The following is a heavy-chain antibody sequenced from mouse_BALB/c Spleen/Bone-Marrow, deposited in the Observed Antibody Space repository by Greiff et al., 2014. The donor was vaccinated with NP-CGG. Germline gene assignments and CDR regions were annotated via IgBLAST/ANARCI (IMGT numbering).Heavy chain of an antibody. CDR1: GYTFASYW. CDR2: INPSNGRT. D-gene: IGHD2-13*01. Sequence: VQLQQSGAELVKPGTSVKLSCKTSGYTFASYWMHWVKQRPGQGLEWIGEINPSNGRTNYNEKFKNKATLTVDKSSSTAYMQLSSLTSEDSAVYVCARTYGDSPYFYGMDYWGQGTSVTVSS. CDR3: ARTYGDSPYFYGMDY. J-gene: IGHJ4*01. V-gene: IGHV1S81*02.